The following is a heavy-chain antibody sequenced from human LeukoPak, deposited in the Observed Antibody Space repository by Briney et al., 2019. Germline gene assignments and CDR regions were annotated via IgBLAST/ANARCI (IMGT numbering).Heavy chain of an antibody. D-gene: IGHD3-9*01. J-gene: IGHJ5*02. V-gene: IGHV5-51*01. CDR3: ARADYDILTGYYYNWFDP. CDR2: IYPGDSDT. CDR1: GYSFTSYC. Sequence: GESLKISCKGSGYSFTSYCICWVRQKPGKSLEWMGIIYPGDSDTRYSPSFQGQVTISADKSISTAYLQWSSLKASDTAMYYCARADYDILTGYYYNWFDPWGQGTLVTASS.